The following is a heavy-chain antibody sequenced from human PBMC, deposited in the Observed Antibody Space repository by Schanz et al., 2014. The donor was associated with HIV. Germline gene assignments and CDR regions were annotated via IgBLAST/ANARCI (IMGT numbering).Heavy chain of an antibody. V-gene: IGHV3-33*01. D-gene: IGHD3-10*01. CDR2: IWYDGSNK. CDR1: GFTFSSYG. CDR3: VRETSSGVDYFDY. Sequence: QVQLVESGGGVVQPGRSLRLSCAASGFTFSSYGMHWVRQAPGKGLEWVAVIWYDGSNKYYADSVKGRFTISRDNSKNTLFLQMNSLRGEDTAVYYCVRETSSGVDYFDYWGQGTLVTVSS. J-gene: IGHJ4*02.